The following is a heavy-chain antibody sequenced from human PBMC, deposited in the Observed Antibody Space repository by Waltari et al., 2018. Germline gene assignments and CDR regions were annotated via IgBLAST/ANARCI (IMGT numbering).Heavy chain of an antibody. CDR2: INTDGSIT. Sequence: EVQVVESGGGLVQPGGALRLSCEASGFTLGYYWMHWVRQVPGKRPVWVSRINTDGSITTYVDSVKGRFIVSRDNARNTLYLQMNSLRAEDTAVYYCARDGIAGSQAYWGQGTLVTVSS. D-gene: IGHD2-21*01. CDR1: GFTLGYYW. J-gene: IGHJ4*02. V-gene: IGHV3-74*01. CDR3: ARDGIAGSQAY.